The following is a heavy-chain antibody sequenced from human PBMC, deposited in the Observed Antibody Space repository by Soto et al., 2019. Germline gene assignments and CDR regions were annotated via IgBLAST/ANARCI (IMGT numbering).Heavy chain of an antibody. CDR3: ARGVWHPSTSSGSAYFDY. CDR1: GCSFSSGSYY. J-gene: IGHJ4*02. D-gene: IGHD3-22*01. V-gene: IGHV4-61*01. Sequence: SETLSLTCTVSGCSFSSGSYYWSWIRQPPGKGLEWIGYIYYSGSTNYNPSLKSRVTISVDTSKNQFSLKLSSVTAADTAVYYCARGVWHPSTSSGSAYFDYWGQGTV. CDR2: IYYSGST.